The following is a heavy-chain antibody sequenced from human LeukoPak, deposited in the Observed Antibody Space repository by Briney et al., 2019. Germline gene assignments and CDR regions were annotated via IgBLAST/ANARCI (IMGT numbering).Heavy chain of an antibody. Sequence: KPGRSLRLSCAASGFTFDDYAMHWVRQAPGKGLEWVSGISWNSGSIGYADSMKGRFTISRDNAKNSLYLQMNSLRAEDTALYYCARARVGDSSGYYYLVEYYFDYWGQGTLVTVSS. CDR3: ARARVGDSSGYYYLVEYYFDY. J-gene: IGHJ4*02. CDR2: ISWNSGSI. CDR1: GFTFDDYA. V-gene: IGHV3-9*01. D-gene: IGHD3-22*01.